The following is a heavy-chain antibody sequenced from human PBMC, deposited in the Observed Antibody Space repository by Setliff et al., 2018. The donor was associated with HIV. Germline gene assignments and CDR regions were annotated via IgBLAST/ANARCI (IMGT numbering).Heavy chain of an antibody. CDR3: ARPGGYCSGGSCYSNAFDI. CDR1: GYSISSGYY. Sequence: SETLSLTCAVSGYSISSGYYWGWIRQPPGKGLEWIGSIYHSGSTYYNPSLKSRVTISVDTSKNQFSLKLSSVTAADTAVYYCARPGGYCSGGSCYSNAFDIWGQGTMVTVS. J-gene: IGHJ3*02. V-gene: IGHV4-38-2*01. CDR2: IYHSGST. D-gene: IGHD2-15*01.